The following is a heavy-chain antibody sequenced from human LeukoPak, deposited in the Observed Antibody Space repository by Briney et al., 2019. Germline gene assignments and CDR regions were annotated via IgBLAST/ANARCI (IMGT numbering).Heavy chain of an antibody. V-gene: IGHV4-34*01. J-gene: IGHJ3*02. CDR1: GGSFSGYY. CDR2: INHSGST. CDR3: ARGDSPSGGAFDI. D-gene: IGHD3-22*01. Sequence: SETLSLTCAVYGGSFSGYYWSWIRQPPGKGLEWIGEINHSGSTNYNPSLKSRVTISVDTSKNQFSLKLSSVTAADTAVYYCARGDSPSGGAFDIWGQETMVTVSS.